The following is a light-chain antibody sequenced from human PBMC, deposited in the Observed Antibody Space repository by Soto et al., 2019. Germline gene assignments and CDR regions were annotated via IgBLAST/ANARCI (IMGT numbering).Light chain of an antibody. V-gene: IGKV3-15*01. J-gene: IGKJ1*01. CDR2: GAS. CDR1: QSVSSN. Sequence: EIVMTQSPATLSVSPGERATLSCRASQSVSSNLAWYQQKPGQAPRLPIYGASARATGIPARFSGSGSGTEFTLAISSLQSEDFAVYYCQQYNSWPPWTFGQGTKVDI. CDR3: QQYNSWPPWT.